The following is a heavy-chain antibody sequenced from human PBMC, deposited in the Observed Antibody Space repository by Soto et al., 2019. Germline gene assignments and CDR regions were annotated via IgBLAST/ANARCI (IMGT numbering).Heavy chain of an antibody. CDR2: INPNSGGT. Sequence: GASVKVSCKASGYTFTGYYMHWVRQAPGQGLEWMGWINPNSGGTNYAQKFQGWVTMTRDTSISTAYMELSRLRSDDTAVYYCARHTTVPQDYYYGMDVWGQGTTVTAP. J-gene: IGHJ6*02. V-gene: IGHV1-2*04. CDR1: GYTFTGYY. D-gene: IGHD3-10*01. CDR3: ARHTTVPQDYYYGMDV.